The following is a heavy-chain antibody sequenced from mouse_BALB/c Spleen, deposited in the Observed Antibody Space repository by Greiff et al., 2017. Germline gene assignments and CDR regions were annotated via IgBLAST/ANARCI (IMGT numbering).Heavy chain of an antibody. V-gene: IGHV5-6*01. CDR1: GFTFSSYG. CDR2: ISSGGSYT. D-gene: IGHD2-2*01. J-gene: IGHJ3*01. CDR3: ARQEDYGYDAWFAY. Sequence: EVQRVESGGDLVKPGGSLKLSCAASGFTFSSYGMSWVRQTPDKRLEWVATISSGGSYTYYPDSVKGRFTISRDNAKNTLYLQMSSLKSEDTAMYYCARQEDYGYDAWFAYWGQGTLVTVSA.